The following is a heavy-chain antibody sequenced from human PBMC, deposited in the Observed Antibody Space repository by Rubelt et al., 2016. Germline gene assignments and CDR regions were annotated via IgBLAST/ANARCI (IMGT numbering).Heavy chain of an antibody. D-gene: IGHD5-12*01. J-gene: IGHJ6*02. CDR1: GGSISSGGYY. Sequence: QVQLQESGPGLVKPSQTLSLTCTVSGGSISSGGYYWSWIRQHPGKGLEWIGYIYYSGSTYYNPSPKGRVTISVDTSKNQFSLKLSSVTAADTAVYYCARDHSGYDYYYYGMDVWGQGTTVTVSS. V-gene: IGHV4-31*03. CDR3: ARDHSGYDYYYYGMDV. CDR2: IYYSGST.